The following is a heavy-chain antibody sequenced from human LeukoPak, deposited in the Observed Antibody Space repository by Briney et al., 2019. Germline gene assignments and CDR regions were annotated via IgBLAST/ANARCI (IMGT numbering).Heavy chain of an antibody. Sequence: PGGSLRLSCAASGFTFSSYWIHWVRQAPGKGLVWVSRINSDGSSTSYADSVKGRFTISRDNAKNTLYLQMNSLRAEDTAVYYCARSALYDSSGPFDYWGQGTLVTVSS. CDR1: GFTFSSYW. D-gene: IGHD3-22*01. J-gene: IGHJ4*02. CDR3: ARSALYDSSGPFDY. V-gene: IGHV3-74*01. CDR2: INSDGSST.